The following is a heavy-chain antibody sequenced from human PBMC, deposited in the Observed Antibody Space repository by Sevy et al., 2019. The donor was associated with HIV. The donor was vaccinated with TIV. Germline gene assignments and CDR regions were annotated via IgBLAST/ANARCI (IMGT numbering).Heavy chain of an antibody. J-gene: IGHJ6*02. CDR2: TYYRSKWYT. V-gene: IGHV6-1*01. D-gene: IGHD2-2*01. Sequence: SQTLSLTCAISGDSVSSNSAAWNWIRQSPSRGLEWLGRTYYRSKWYTDYAVSVTSRITINPDTSRNQFSLQLNSVTPEDTAVYYCARGRCSSTSCYTYYYYGMDVWGQGTTVTVSS. CDR1: GDSVSSNSAA. CDR3: ARGRCSSTSCYTYYYYGMDV.